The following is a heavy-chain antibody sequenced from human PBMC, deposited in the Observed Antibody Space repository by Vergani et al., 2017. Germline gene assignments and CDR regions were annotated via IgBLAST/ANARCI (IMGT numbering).Heavy chain of an antibody. Sequence: QVQLVESGGGVVQPGRSLRLSCAASGFTFSSYAMHWVRQAPGKGLEWVAVIWYDGSNKYYADSVKGRFTISRDNSKNTLYLQMNSLRAEDTAVYYCARDFSSSSSDYGMDVWGQGTTVTVSS. CDR3: ARDFSSSSSDYGMDV. D-gene: IGHD6-13*01. J-gene: IGHJ6*02. CDR2: IWYDGSNK. V-gene: IGHV3-33*08. CDR1: GFTFSSYA.